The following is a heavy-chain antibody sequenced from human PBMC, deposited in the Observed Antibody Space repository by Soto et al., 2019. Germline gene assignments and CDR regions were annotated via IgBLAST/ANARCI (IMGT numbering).Heavy chain of an antibody. V-gene: IGHV6-1*01. CDR2: TYYRSKWYN. CDR3: ARVRDSGCSSTSCNKTLYIDYYSYCGLDV. J-gene: IGHJ6*02. CDR1: VDSVSSNSAA. Sequence: SQTLSLTCAISVDSVSSNSAAWNWIRQSPSRGLEWLGRTYYRSKWYNDYAVSVKSRITINPDTSKKQFSLQLNSVTPEDTAVYYCARVRDSGCSSTSCNKTLYIDYYSYCGLDVWGQGTTVTVSS. D-gene: IGHD2-2*02.